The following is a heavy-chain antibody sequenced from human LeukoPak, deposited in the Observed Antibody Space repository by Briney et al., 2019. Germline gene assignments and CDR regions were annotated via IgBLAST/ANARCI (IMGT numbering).Heavy chain of an antibody. J-gene: IGHJ4*02. D-gene: IGHD1-26*01. CDR2: ISSSSSYI. CDR1: GFTFSSYS. V-gene: IGHV3-21*01. CDR3: ARDNVVGALRY. Sequence: GGSLRLSCAASGFTFSSYSMNWVRQAPGKGLEWVSSISSSSSYIYYADSVKGRFTISRGNAKNSLYLQMNSLRAEDTAVYYCARDNVVGALRYWGQGTLVTVSS.